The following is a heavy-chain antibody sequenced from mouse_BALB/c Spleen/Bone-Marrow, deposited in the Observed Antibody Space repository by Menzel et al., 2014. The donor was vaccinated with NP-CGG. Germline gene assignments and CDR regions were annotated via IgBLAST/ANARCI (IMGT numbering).Heavy chain of an antibody. CDR1: GYSITSGYY. CDR2: ISYDGSN. Sequence: ESGPGLVKPSPSLSLSCSVTGYSITSGYYWNWIRQFPENILEWMGYISYDGSNNYNPSLKNRISITRDTSKNQFFLKLNSVTTEDTATYYCAGYDEAWFAYWGQGTLVTVSA. V-gene: IGHV3-6*02. D-gene: IGHD2-14*01. CDR3: AGYDEAWFAY. J-gene: IGHJ3*01.